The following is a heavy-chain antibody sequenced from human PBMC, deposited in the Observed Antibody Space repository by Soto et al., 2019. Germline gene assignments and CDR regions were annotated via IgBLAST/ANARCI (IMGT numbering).Heavy chain of an antibody. Sequence: PSETLSLTCTVSGGSISSYYWSWIRQPPGKGLEWIGYIYYSGSTNYNPSLKSRVTISVDTSKSQFSLKLSSVTAADTAVYYCARDLREYSGYDYDHAFDYWGQGTLVTVPS. J-gene: IGHJ4*02. D-gene: IGHD5-12*01. CDR3: ARDLREYSGYDYDHAFDY. V-gene: IGHV4-59*01. CDR1: GGSISSYY. CDR2: IYYSGST.